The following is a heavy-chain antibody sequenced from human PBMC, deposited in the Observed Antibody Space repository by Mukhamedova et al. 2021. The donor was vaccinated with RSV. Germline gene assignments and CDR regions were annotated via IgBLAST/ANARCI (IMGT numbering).Heavy chain of an antibody. CDR2: ISSNGGST. V-gene: IGHV3-64*01. D-gene: IGHD3-9*01. Sequence: VRQAPGKGLEYVSAISSNGGSTYYANSVKGRFTISRDNSKNTLYLQMGSLRAEDMAVYYCARAGYYDILTGCDYWGQGNLCTVS. J-gene: IGHJ4*02. CDR3: ARAGYYDILTGCDY.